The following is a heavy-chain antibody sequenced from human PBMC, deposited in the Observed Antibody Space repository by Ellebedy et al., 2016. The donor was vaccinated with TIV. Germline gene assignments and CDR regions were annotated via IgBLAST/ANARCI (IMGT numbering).Heavy chain of an antibody. CDR2: IWYDGSNK. Sequence: GESLKISXAASGFTFSSYGMHWVRQAPGKGLEWVAVIWYDGSNKYYADSVKGRFTISRDNSKNTLYLQMNSLRAEDTAVYYCARGRRGSSGRSHTLYYFDYWGQGTLVTVSS. CDR1: GFTFSSYG. V-gene: IGHV3-33*01. J-gene: IGHJ4*02. D-gene: IGHD6-19*01. CDR3: ARGRRGSSGRSHTLYYFDY.